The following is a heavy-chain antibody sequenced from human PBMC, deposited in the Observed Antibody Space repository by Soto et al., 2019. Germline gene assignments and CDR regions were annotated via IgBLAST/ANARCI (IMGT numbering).Heavy chain of an antibody. CDR3: AKDMGQQLPSDALDI. D-gene: IGHD6-13*01. V-gene: IGHV3-9*01. J-gene: IGHJ3*02. Sequence: GGSLRLSCAASGFTFDDYAMHWVRQAPGKGLEWVSGISWNSGSIGYADSVKGRFTISRDNAKNSLYLQMNSLRAEDTALYYCAKDMGQQLPSDALDIWGQGTMVTVSS. CDR2: ISWNSGSI. CDR1: GFTFDDYA.